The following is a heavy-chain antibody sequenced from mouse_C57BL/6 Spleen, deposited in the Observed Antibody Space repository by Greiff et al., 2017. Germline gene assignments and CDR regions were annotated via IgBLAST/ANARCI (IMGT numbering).Heavy chain of an antibody. CDR1: GYAFSSSW. CDR3: ARDYGSSYGGYFDV. D-gene: IGHD1-1*01. Sequence: QVQLQQSGPELVKPGASVKISCKASGYAFSSSWMNWVKQRPGKGLEWIGRIYPGDGDTNYNGKFKGKATLTADKSSSTAYMQLSSLTSEDSAVXVCARDYGSSYGGYFDVWGTGTTVTVSS. CDR2: IYPGDGDT. J-gene: IGHJ1*03. V-gene: IGHV1-82*01.